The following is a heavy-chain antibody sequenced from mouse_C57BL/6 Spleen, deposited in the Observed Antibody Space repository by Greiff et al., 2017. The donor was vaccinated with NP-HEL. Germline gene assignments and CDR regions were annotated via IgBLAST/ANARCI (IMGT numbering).Heavy chain of an antibody. J-gene: IGHJ1*03. CDR1: GFSLSTSGMG. CDR3: ARRGKDLLGYLDV. CDR2: IYWDDAK. V-gene: IGHV8-12*01. Sequence: QVTLKVSGPGILQSSQTLSLTCSFSGFSLSTSGMGVSWIRQPSGKGLEWLAHIYWDDAKRSNPSLNSRLTISKATSRNQVFLKITSVDTADTATYYCARRGKDLLGYLDVWGTGTTVTVSS. D-gene: IGHD5-1-1*01.